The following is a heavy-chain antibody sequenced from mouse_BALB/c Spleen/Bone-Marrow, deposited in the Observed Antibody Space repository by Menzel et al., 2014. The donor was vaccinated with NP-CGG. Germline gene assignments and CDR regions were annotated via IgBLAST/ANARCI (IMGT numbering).Heavy chain of an antibody. J-gene: IGHJ4*01. Sequence: VQLQQSGAELARPGASVKMSCKASGYTFTSYTMHWVKQRPGQGLEWIGYITPNSDHTNYNQKFKDRATLTADKSSSTAYKQLSSLTSEDSALYYCSRSTFAHVMDSWGERASVTISS. V-gene: IGHV1-4*01. D-gene: IGHD4-1*02. CDR2: ITPNSDHT. CDR3: SRSTFAHVMDS. CDR1: GYTFTSYT.